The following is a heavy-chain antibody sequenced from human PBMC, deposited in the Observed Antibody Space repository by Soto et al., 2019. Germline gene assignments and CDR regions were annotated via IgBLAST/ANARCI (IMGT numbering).Heavy chain of an antibody. CDR1: GGSISSSSYY. J-gene: IGHJ6*02. Sequence: QLQLQESGPGLVKPSETLSLTCTVSGGSISSSSYYWGWIRQPPGKGLEWIGSIYYSGSTYYNPSQNRRITISEASYKNHFSLQLSAVAAAAAAVYYSADDIVVPPAPLGYYYYGMDVWGQGTTVTVSS. CDR3: ADDIVVPPAPLGYYYYGMDV. V-gene: IGHV4-39*02. D-gene: IGHD2-2*01. CDR2: IYYSGST.